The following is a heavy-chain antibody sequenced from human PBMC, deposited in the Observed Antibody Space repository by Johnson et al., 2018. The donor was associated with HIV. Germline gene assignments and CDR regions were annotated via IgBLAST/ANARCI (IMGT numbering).Heavy chain of an antibody. J-gene: IGHJ3*02. Sequence: QMLLVESGGGVVQPGRSLRLSCAASGFTFSSYAMHWVRQAPGKGLEWVAVISYDGSNEYYADSVTGRFPISSDNSKNTLFLQMNTLRAEDTAVYYCARDPSNSRGWLGDAFDIWGQGTMVTVSS. D-gene: IGHD2/OR15-2a*01. CDR3: ARDPSNSRGWLGDAFDI. CDR2: ISYDGSNE. V-gene: IGHV3-30-3*01. CDR1: GFTFSSYA.